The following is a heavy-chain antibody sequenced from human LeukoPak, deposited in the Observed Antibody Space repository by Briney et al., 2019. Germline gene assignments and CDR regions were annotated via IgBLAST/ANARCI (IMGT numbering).Heavy chain of an antibody. Sequence: GGSLRLSCEASGFTFSSYEMNWVRQAPGKGPEWVAWISSSTGTVYYADSVKGRFTISGDNAKNSLYLQMNSLRAEDTAVYYCARDPTALQNWDDFTLDYWGQGALVTVSS. CDR3: ARDPTALQNWDDFTLDY. J-gene: IGHJ4*02. D-gene: IGHD1-1*01. CDR2: ISSSTGTV. V-gene: IGHV3-48*03. CDR1: GFTFSSYE.